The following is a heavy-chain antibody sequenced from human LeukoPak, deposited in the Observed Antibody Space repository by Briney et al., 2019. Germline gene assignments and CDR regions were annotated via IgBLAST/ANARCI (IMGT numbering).Heavy chain of an antibody. CDR1: GGSISSYY. CDR3: ASEDYFDSSGYYGTI. Sequence: SETLSLTCTVSGGSISSYYWSWIRQPAGKGLEWIGRIYTSGSTNYNPSLKSRVTMSADTSKNQFSLQLSSATAADTAVYYCASEDYFDSSGYYGTIWGQGTMVTVSS. V-gene: IGHV4-4*07. D-gene: IGHD3-22*01. J-gene: IGHJ3*02. CDR2: IYTSGST.